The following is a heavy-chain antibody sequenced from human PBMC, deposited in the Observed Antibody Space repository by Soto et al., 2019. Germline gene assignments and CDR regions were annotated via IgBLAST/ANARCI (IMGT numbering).Heavy chain of an antibody. CDR2: IYYSGST. D-gene: IGHD6-19*01. CDR1: GGCVRIWGVS. CDR3: ARGGIAVAGKRFNAFDI. J-gene: IGHJ3*02. V-gene: IGHV4-39*07. Sequence: PSDTPALTRTACGGCVRIWGVSWGLIQKPPGKGLEWIGSIYYSGSTNYNPSLKSRVTISVDTSKNQFSLKLSSVTAADTAVYYCARGGIAVAGKRFNAFDIWGQGTMVTVSS.